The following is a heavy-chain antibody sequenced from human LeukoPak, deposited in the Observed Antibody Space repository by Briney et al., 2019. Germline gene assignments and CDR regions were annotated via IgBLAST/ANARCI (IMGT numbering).Heavy chain of an antibody. Sequence: PSETLSLTCGVSGEPFSGYYWSWIRQPPGKGLEWIGDISESGSTNHNPSLKSRVTISVDPSKNQFSLKLTSMIAADTAVYFCVRGRTDYYYYMDVWGKGTTVTVSS. CDR2: ISESGST. J-gene: IGHJ6*03. V-gene: IGHV4-34*01. CDR3: VRGRTDYYYYMDV. CDR1: GEPFSGYY.